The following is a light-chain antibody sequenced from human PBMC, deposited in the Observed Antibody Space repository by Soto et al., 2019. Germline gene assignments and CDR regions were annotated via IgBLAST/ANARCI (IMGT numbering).Light chain of an antibody. Sequence: DIQMTQSPFSLFASVGDRVTITCRASQGINSWLAWYQQKPGKAPKLLIFGASSLVSGVPSRFSGSGSGTDFTPTISSLQPEDFATYYCQQANSFPPWTVGQGTKVEIK. CDR1: QGINSW. J-gene: IGKJ1*01. CDR3: QQANSFPPWT. CDR2: GAS. V-gene: IGKV1-12*01.